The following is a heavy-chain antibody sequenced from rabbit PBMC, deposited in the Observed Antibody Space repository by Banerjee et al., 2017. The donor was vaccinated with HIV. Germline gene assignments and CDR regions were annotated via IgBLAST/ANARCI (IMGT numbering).Heavy chain of an antibody. D-gene: IGHD4-1*01. CDR3: ARDLAGVIGWNFGL. J-gene: IGHJ4*01. V-gene: IGHV1S45*01. CDR2: INAGSGGRT. CDR1: GFSFSSSYW. Sequence: QEQLEESGGDLVKPEGSLTLTCTASGFSFSSSYWMSWVRQAPGKGLEWIACINAGSGGRTYYASWAKGRFTISKTSSTTVTLQMTSLTAADTATYFCARDLAGVIGWNFGLWGRGTLVTVS.